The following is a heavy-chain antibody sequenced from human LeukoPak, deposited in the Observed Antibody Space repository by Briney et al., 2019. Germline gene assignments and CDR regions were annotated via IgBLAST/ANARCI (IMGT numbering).Heavy chain of an antibody. D-gene: IGHD6-13*01. CDR2: IWYDGSNK. CDR1: GFTFDDYA. Sequence: PGRSLRLPCAASGFTFDDYAMHWVRQAPGKGLEWVAVIWYDGSNKYYADSVKGRFTISRDNSKNTLYLQMNSLRAEDTAVYYCARDTAAAGLDAFDIWGQGTMVTVSS. CDR3: ARDTAAAGLDAFDI. J-gene: IGHJ3*02. V-gene: IGHV3-33*08.